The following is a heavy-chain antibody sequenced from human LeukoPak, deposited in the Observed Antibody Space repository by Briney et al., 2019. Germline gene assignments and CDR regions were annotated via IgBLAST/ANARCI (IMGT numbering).Heavy chain of an antibody. Sequence: GGSLRLSCAVSGFTVSGNHVTWVRQAPGKGLAWVSTIYNTGTTNYADSVKGRFTISRDNSKNTVYLQMNSLRAEDMAIYYCAGYGGFSKWGQGTHVTVSS. CDR1: GFTVSGNH. CDR3: AGYGGFSK. D-gene: IGHD4-23*01. V-gene: IGHV3-53*01. J-gene: IGHJ4*02. CDR2: IYNTGTT.